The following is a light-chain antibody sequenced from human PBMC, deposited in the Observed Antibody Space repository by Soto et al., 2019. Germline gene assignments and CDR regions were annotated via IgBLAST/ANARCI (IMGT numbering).Light chain of an antibody. CDR1: SGHSSYA. CDR3: QTWGTENVV. Sequence: QPVLTQSPSASASLGASVKLTCTLSSGHSSYAIAWHQQQPEKGPRYLMKLNSDGSHSKGDGIPDRFSGSSSGAERYLTISSLQSEDEADYYCQTWGTENVVFGGGTKLTVL. CDR2: LNSDGSH. J-gene: IGLJ2*01. V-gene: IGLV4-69*01.